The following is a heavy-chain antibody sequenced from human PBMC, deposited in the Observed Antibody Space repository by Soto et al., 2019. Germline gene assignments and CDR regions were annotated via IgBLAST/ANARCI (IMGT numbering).Heavy chain of an antibody. V-gene: IGHV4-59*01. CDR2: IYYSGST. CDR3: ARAAPMTTVTTWFDY. D-gene: IGHD4-17*01. Sequence: SETLSLTCTVSGGSISSYYWSWIRQPPGKGLEWIGYIYYSGSTNYNPSLKSRVTISVDTSKNQFSLKLSSVTAADTAVYYCARAAPMTTVTTWFDYWGQGTLVTVSS. J-gene: IGHJ4*02. CDR1: GGSISSYY.